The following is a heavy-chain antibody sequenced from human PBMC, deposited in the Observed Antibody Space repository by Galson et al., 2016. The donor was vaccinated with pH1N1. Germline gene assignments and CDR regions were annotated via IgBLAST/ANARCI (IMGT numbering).Heavy chain of an antibody. D-gene: IGHD6-13*01. J-gene: IGHJ5*02. Sequence: TLSLTCSVFGVSISSHYWSWIRQHPGKGLEWIGYIYYSGSTYYNPSLKSRVTISVDTSKNQFSLKLSSVTAADTAVYYCARSIAAAGTFRFDPWGQGTLVTVSS. CDR1: GVSISSHY. CDR2: IYYSGST. V-gene: IGHV4-31*03. CDR3: ARSIAAAGTFRFDP.